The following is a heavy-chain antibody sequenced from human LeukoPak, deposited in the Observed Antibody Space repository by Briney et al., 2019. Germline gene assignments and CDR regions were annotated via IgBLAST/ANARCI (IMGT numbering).Heavy chain of an antibody. J-gene: IGHJ5*02. CDR2: ISSSGSTI. CDR1: GFTFSSYE. D-gene: IGHD3-10*01. CDR3: ARAPRLYGSGRGNWFDP. Sequence: GGSLRLSCAASGFTFSSYEMNWVRQAPGKGLEWVSYISSSGSTIYYADSVKGRFTISRDNAKNSLYLQMNSLRSEDTAVYYCARAPRLYGSGRGNWFDPWGQGTLVTVSS. V-gene: IGHV3-48*03.